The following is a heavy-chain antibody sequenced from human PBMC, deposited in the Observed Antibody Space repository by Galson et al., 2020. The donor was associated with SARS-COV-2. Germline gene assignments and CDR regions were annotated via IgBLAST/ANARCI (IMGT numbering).Heavy chain of an antibody. J-gene: IGHJ3*02. V-gene: IGHV4-31*03. CDR2: IYYSGST. CDR1: GGSISSGGYY. CDR3: ARDRGYYYDSSGYSDALDI. Sequence: ASETLSLTCTVSGGSISSGGYYWSWIRQHPGKGLEWIGYIYYSGSTYYNPSLKSRVTISVDTSKNQFSLKLSSVTAADTAVYYCARDRGYYYDSSGYSDALDIWGQGTMVTVSS. D-gene: IGHD3-22*01.